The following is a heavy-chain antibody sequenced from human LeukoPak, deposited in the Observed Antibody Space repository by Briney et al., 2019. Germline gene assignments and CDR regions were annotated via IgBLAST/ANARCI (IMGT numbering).Heavy chain of an antibody. J-gene: IGHJ4*02. D-gene: IGHD3-22*01. V-gene: IGHV3-21*01. CDR2: ISGSSIYI. Sequence: GGSLRLSCAASGFTFSAYSMNWVRQAPGKGLEWVSSISGSSIYIYYADSVKGRFTISRDNAKNSLYLQMNSLRAEDMAVYYCARDPPYSDSSGYYYDYWGQGTLVTVSS. CDR3: ARDPPYSDSSGYYYDY. CDR1: GFTFSAYS.